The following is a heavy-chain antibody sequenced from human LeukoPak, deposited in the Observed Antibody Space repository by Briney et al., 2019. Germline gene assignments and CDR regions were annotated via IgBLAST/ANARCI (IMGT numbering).Heavy chain of an antibody. D-gene: IGHD3-22*01. V-gene: IGHV4-38-2*02. CDR1: GYSISSGYY. Sequence: PSETLSLTCTVSGYSISSGYYWGWIRPPPGKGLERVGIIYHSGSTYYNPSLKSRVTISLDPSKHHFSLKLSSVTAADTAVYYCARYVDDMNGSGYYFVGSYNWFDPWGQGTLVTVSS. J-gene: IGHJ5*02. CDR2: IYHSGST. CDR3: ARYVDDMNGSGYYFVGSYNWFDP.